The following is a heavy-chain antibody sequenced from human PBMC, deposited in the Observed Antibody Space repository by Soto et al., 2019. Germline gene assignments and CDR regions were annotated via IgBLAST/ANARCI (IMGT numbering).Heavy chain of an antibody. V-gene: IGHV3-30-3*01. CDR3: ARGPDSTYYDFWSGYYGAFDI. CDR1: GFTFSSYA. CDR2: ISYDGSNK. Sequence: GGSLRLSCAASGFTFSSYAMHWVGRAPGKGLEWVAVISYDGSNKYYADSVKGRFTISRDNSKNTLYLQMNSLRAEDTAVYYCARGPDSTYYDFWSGYYGAFDIWGQGTMVTVSS. D-gene: IGHD3-3*01. J-gene: IGHJ3*02.